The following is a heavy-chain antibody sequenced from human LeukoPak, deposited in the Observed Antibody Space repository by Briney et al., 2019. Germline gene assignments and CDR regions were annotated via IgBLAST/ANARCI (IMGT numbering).Heavy chain of an antibody. CDR2: INPNSGGT. CDR3: ARDTPLLSIVVFDY. Sequence: GASVKVSCKASGYTFTGYYMHWVRQAPGQGLEWMGWINPNSGGTNYAQKFQGRVTMTRDTSISTAYMELSRLRSDDTAVYYCARDTPLLSIVVFDYWGQGTLVTVSS. D-gene: IGHD3-22*01. V-gene: IGHV1-2*02. CDR1: GYTFTGYY. J-gene: IGHJ4*02.